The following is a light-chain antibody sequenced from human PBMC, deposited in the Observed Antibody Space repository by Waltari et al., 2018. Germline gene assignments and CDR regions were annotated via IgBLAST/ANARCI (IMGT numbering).Light chain of an antibody. CDR1: SSDVGSYNI. V-gene: IGLV2-23*02. CDR3: SSYGSINTWL. CDR2: EVT. J-gene: IGLJ3*02. Sequence: QSALTQAASVSGSPGQSITISCTGTSSDVGSYNIFSWYQQHPGKAPKLIVYEVTKRPSGVSNRFSGSKSGNTASLTISGLQAEDEADYFCSSYGSINTWLFGGGTKLTVL.